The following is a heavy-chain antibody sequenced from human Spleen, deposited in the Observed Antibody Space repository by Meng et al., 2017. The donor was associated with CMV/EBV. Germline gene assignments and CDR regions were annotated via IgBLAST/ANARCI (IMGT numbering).Heavy chain of an antibody. J-gene: IGHJ5*02. D-gene: IGHD3-3*01. CDR1: GFTFSSYA. CDR2: INHSGST. V-gene: IGHV4-34*01. CDR3: ASYSVFGVVSWFDP. Sequence: ESLKISCAASGFTFSSYAMSWVRQAPGKGLEWIGEINHSGSTNYNPSLKSRVTISVDTSKNQFSLKLSSVTAADTAVYYCASYSVFGVVSWFDPWGQGTLVTVSS.